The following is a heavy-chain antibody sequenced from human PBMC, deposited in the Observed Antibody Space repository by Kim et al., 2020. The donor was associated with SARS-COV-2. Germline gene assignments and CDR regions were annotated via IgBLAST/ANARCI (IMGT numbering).Heavy chain of an antibody. D-gene: IGHD2-2*01. J-gene: IGHJ6*02. V-gene: IGHV3-23*01. CDR3: AKDRRDQLLFSYYYYGMDV. CDR2: ISGSGGST. CDR1: GFTFSSYA. Sequence: GGSLRLSCAASGFTFSSYAMSWVRQAPGKGLEWVSAISGSGGSTYYADSVKGRFTISRDNSKNTLYLQMNSLRAEDTAVYYCAKDRRDQLLFSYYYYGMDVWGQGTTVTVSS.